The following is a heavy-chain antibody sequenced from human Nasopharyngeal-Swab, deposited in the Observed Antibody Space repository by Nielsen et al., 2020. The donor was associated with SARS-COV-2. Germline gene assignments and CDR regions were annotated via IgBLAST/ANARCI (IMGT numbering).Heavy chain of an antibody. J-gene: IGHJ3*02. CDR3: ARVLGSIVVVPAAMPVYAFDI. D-gene: IGHD2-2*01. Sequence: WIRQPPGKGLEWVSYITSSGSTIYYADSVKGRFTISRDNAKNSLYLQMNSLRAEDTAVYYCARVLGSIVVVPAAMPVYAFDIWGQGTMVTVSS. CDR2: ITSSGSTI. V-gene: IGHV3-11*01.